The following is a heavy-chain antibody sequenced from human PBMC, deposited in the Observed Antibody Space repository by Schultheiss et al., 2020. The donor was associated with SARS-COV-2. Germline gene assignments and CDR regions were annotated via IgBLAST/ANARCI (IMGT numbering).Heavy chain of an antibody. J-gene: IGHJ6*02. CDR2: INPNSGGT. V-gene: IGHV1-2*04. CDR1: GYTFTSYY. CDR3: ARSATRLASRMDV. D-gene: IGHD4-11*01. Sequence: ASVKVSCKASGYTFTSYYMHWVRQAPGQGLEWMGWINPNSGGTNYAQKFQGWVTMTRDTSISTAYMELSSLRSEDTAVYYCARSATRLASRMDVWGQGTTVTVSS.